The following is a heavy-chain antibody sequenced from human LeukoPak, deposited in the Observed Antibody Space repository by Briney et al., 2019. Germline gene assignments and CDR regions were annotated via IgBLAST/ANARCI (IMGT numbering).Heavy chain of an antibody. Sequence: PGGSLRLSCAASGFTFSSYAMSWVRQAPGKGLEWVSVIYSGGSTYYADSVKGRFTISRDNSKNSLYLQMNSLRAEDTAVYYCARGAYYYEDWGQGTLVTVSS. J-gene: IGHJ4*02. D-gene: IGHD3-22*01. CDR3: ARGAYYYED. CDR1: GFTFSSYA. CDR2: IYSGGST. V-gene: IGHV3-66*01.